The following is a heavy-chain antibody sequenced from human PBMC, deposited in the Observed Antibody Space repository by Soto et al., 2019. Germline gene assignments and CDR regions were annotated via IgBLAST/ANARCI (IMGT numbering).Heavy chain of an antibody. V-gene: IGHV3-30*18. CDR2: ISYDGSDK. CDR3: AKGFYGSGSPDYFDY. J-gene: IGHJ4*02. D-gene: IGHD3-10*01. Sequence: GGSLRLSCAASRFSFSSFGMHWVRQAPGKGLEWVAMISYDGSDKHYADSVKGRFTISRDNSNNTLFLQMNSLRAEDTAVYYCAKGFYGSGSPDYFDYWGLGTPVTVSS. CDR1: RFSFSSFG.